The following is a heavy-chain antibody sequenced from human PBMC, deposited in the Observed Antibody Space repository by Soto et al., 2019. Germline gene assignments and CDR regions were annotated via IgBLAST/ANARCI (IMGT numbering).Heavy chain of an antibody. V-gene: IGHV3-21*01. Sequence: GGSLRLSCAAFGFVFSDFQFNWVRQAPGGGLEWLSSITGTSAFTEYAESIEGRFTISRDNPNKLLFLHMDNLRPEDTAVYYCARDNLAFQGAFDLWGQGTLVTVS. CDR1: GFVFSDFQ. D-gene: IGHD3-16*01. CDR3: ARDNLAFQGAFDL. J-gene: IGHJ4*02. CDR2: ITGTSAFT.